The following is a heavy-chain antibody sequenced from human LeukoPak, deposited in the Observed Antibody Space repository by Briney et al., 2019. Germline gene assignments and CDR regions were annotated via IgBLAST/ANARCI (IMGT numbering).Heavy chain of an antibody. Sequence: PSETPSPTRTVSGYSISRGYYGGWIRQPPGKGLGGIGSFYHSGNTHYTLSPKRRVTISVDTPKNQVSLKLSSVTAADTAVDYCARGGYCTNGVCYTNAFHYFDYWGQGTLVTVSS. CDR3: ARGGYCTNGVCYTNAFHYFDY. D-gene: IGHD2-8*01. V-gene: IGHV4-38-2*02. J-gene: IGHJ4*02. CDR2: FYHSGNT. CDR1: GYSISRGYY.